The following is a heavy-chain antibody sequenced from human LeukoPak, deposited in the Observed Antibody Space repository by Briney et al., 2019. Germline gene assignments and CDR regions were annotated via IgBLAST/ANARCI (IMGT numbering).Heavy chain of an antibody. J-gene: IGHJ4*02. CDR3: ARDYYDSSGYQEDDY. V-gene: IGHV3-21*01. D-gene: IGHD3-22*01. CDR2: ISSSSSYI. CDR1: GFTFSSYS. Sequence: GGSLRLSCAASGFTFSSYSMNWVRQAPGKGLEWVSSISSSSSYIYYADSVKGRFTISRDNAKNSLYLQMNSLRAEDTAVYYCARDYYDSSGYQEDDYWGQGTLVTVSS.